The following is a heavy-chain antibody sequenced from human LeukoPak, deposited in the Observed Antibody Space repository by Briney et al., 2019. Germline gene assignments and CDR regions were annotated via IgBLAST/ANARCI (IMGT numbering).Heavy chain of an antibody. Sequence: PGGSLRLSCAASGFTFDDYAMHWVRQAPGKGLEWVSLISGDGGSTYYADSVKRRFTISRDNSKNSLYLQMNSLRTEDTALYYCAKGHNDILPGYYNRWGQGTLVTVSS. J-gene: IGHJ4*02. CDR1: GFTFDDYA. CDR3: AKGHNDILPGYYNR. CDR2: ISGDGGST. D-gene: IGHD3-9*01. V-gene: IGHV3-43*02.